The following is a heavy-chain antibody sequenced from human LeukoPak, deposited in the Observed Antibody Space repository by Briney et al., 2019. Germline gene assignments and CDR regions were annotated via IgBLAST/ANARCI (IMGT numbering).Heavy chain of an antibody. J-gene: IGHJ4*02. CDR3: ARDRGYSYGYRFCAFDY. Sequence: GGSLRLSCAASGFTFSSYSMNWVRQAPGKGLEWVSSISSSSSYIYYADSVKGRFTISRDNAKNSLYLQMNSLRAEDTAVYYCARDRGYSYGYRFCAFDYWGQGTLVTVSS. CDR2: ISSSSSYI. CDR1: GFTFSSYS. V-gene: IGHV3-21*01. D-gene: IGHD5-18*01.